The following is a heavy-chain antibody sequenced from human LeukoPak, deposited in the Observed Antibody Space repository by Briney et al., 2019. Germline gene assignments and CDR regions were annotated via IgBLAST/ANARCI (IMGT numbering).Heavy chain of an antibody. D-gene: IGHD3-10*01. CDR3: ARFGGPMVRNFDF. CDR2: ISSSGSTI. J-gene: IGHJ4*02. CDR1: GFTFSSYE. V-gene: IGHV3-48*03. Sequence: PGGSLRLSCAASGFTFSSYEMYWVRQAPGKGLEWVSYISSSGSTIYYADSVKGRFTISRDNAKNSLFLQMNSLRFEDTAVYYCARFGGPMVRNFDFWGQGTLVTVSS.